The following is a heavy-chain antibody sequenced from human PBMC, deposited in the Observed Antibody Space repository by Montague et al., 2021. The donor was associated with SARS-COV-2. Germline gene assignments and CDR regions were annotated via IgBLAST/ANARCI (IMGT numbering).Heavy chain of an antibody. Sequence: SLRLSCVASGFTFSSYAMNLVRQAPGKGLEWVAVITYDGSNRYYADSXKGRFTISRDNSNNTLYLQMNSLRAEDTAVYYCARERWIQLYLYYCCGMDVWGQGTTVTVSS. J-gene: IGHJ6*02. CDR3: ARERWIQLYLYYCCGMDV. CDR2: ITYDGSNR. V-gene: IGHV3-30-3*01. CDR1: GFTFSSYA. D-gene: IGHD5-18*01.